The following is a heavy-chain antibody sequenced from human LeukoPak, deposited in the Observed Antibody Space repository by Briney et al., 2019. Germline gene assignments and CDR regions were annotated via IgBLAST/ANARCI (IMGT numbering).Heavy chain of an antibody. Sequence: GGSLRLSCAASGFTFSSYSMNWVRHAPGKGVEWVSSIRSSSSYIYYADSVKGRFTISRDNAKNSLYLQMNSLRAEDTAVYYCARAVGSSFDYWGQGTLVTVSS. CDR3: ARAVGSSFDY. V-gene: IGHV3-21*01. CDR1: GFTFSSYS. CDR2: IRSSSSYI. D-gene: IGHD1-26*01. J-gene: IGHJ4*02.